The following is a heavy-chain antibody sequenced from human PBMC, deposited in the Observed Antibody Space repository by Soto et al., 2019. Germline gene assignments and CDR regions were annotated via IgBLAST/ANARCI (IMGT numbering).Heavy chain of an antibody. D-gene: IGHD3-10*01. J-gene: IGHJ5*02. CDR2: ISSNGGST. CDR1: GFTFSSYA. CDR3: ARLGPYGSESYSFRYNRFDP. V-gene: IGHV3-64*01. Sequence: GGSLRLSCAASGFTFSSYAVHWVRQAPGKGLEYVSAISSNGGSTYYANSVKGRFTISRDNSKNTLYLQMNSLRGEDTAMYYCARLGPYGSESYSFRYNRFDPWGQGTLVTVSS.